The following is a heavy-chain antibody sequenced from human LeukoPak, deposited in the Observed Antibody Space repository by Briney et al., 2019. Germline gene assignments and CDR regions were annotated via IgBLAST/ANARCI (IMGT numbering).Heavy chain of an antibody. Sequence: GASVKVSCKASGGTFSSYAISWVRQAPGQGLEWMGRIIPIFGTANNAQKFQGRVTITTDESTITAYMELSSLRSEDTAVYYCARSPMGDYDSSGYYWGQGTLVTVSS. D-gene: IGHD3-22*01. CDR3: ARSPMGDYDSSGYY. V-gene: IGHV1-69*05. J-gene: IGHJ4*02. CDR1: GGTFSSYA. CDR2: IIPIFGTA.